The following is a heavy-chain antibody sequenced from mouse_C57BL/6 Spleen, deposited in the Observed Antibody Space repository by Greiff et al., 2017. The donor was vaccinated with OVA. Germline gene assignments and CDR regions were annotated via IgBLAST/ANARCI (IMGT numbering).Heavy chain of an antibody. CDR2: IDPSDSYT. Sequence: QVQLQQPGAELVKPGASVKLSCKASGYTFTSYWMQWVKQRPGQGLEWIGEIDPSDSYTNYNQKFKGKATLTVDTSSSTAYMQLSSLTSDDSAVYYCARLGEGYFDVWGTGTTVTVSS. CDR1: GYTFTSYW. J-gene: IGHJ1*03. CDR3: ARLGEGYFDV. D-gene: IGHD4-1*01. V-gene: IGHV1-50*01.